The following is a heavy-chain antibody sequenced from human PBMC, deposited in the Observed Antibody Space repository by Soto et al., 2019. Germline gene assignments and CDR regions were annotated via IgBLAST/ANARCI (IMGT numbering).Heavy chain of an antibody. CDR1: GYTLTELS. J-gene: IGHJ6*02. Sequence: ASVKVSCKVSGYTLTELSMHWVRQAPGKGLEWMGGFDPEDGETIYAQKFQGRVTMTEDTSTDTAYMELSSLRSEDTAVYYCATTLRRDGYYYYYYYGMDVWGQGTTVTVSS. CDR3: ATTLRRDGYYYYYYYGMDV. V-gene: IGHV1-24*01. D-gene: IGHD5-12*01. CDR2: FDPEDGET.